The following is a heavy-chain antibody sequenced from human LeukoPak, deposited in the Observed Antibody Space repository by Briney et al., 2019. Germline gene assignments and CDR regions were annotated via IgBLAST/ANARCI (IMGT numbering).Heavy chain of an antibody. CDR1: DDSISDYY. V-gene: IGHV4-59*01. CDR2: IYYSGST. CDR3: ARGPAVADFDY. D-gene: IGHD6-19*01. Sequence: SETLSLTCTVSDDSISDYYRGWIRQPPGKGLEWIGYIYYSGSTNYNPSLKSRVTISVDTSKNQFSLKLSSVTAADTAVYYCARGPAVADFDYWGQGTLVTVSS. J-gene: IGHJ4*02.